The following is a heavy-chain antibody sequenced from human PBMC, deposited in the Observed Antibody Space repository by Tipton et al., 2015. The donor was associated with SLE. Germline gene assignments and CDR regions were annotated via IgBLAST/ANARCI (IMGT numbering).Heavy chain of an antibody. D-gene: IGHD3-22*01. CDR1: GFSFSNYG. J-gene: IGHJ6*02. CDR2: IRFDGNNK. Sequence: SLRLSCAASGFSFSNYGMHWVRQAPGKGLEWVAFIRFDGNNKYYTDSVKGRFTISRDNSKNTAYLQVNSLRTEDTAVYYCAKDGDYYDRSGYYTWYYGMDVWGQGTTVTVSS. CDR3: AKDGDYYDRSGYYTWYYGMDV. V-gene: IGHV3-30*02.